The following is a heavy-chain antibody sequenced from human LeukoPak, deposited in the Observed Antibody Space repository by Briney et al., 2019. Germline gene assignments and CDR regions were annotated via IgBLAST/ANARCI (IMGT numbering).Heavy chain of an antibody. J-gene: IGHJ4*02. CDR2: IRWNSGSI. CDR3: AKGVSSSWYAYYFDY. Sequence: GRSLRLSCAASGFTFDDYAMHWVRQAPGKGLEWVSGIRWNSGSIGYADSVKGRFTISRDNAKNSLYLQMNSLRAEDTALYYCAKGVSSSWYAYYFDYWGQGTLVTVSS. D-gene: IGHD6-13*01. CDR1: GFTFDDYA. V-gene: IGHV3-9*01.